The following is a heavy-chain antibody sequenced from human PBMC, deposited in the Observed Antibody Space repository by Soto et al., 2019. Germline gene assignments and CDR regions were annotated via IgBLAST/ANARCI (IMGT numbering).Heavy chain of an antibody. D-gene: IGHD1-1*01. J-gene: IGHJ4*02. Sequence: QVHLVQSAAEVKKPGASVKVSCQASGYTFTTYGLSWVRQAPGQGLEWMGWISTAKGDTNYAQKFQGRVTMTTDASTSTAYMELRSLRSADTAVFYWARAGYTHGSSYFDSWGQGTLLTVSS. CDR2: ISTAKGDT. CDR3: ARAGYTHGSSYFDS. CDR1: GYTFTTYG. V-gene: IGHV1-18*04.